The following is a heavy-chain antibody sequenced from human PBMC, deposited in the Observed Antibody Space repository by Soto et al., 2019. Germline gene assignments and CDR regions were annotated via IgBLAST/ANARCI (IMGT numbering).Heavy chain of an antibody. CDR1: GGSISSYY. CDR2: IYYSGST. D-gene: IGHD3-3*01. V-gene: IGHV4-59*08. Sequence: PSETLSLTCTVSGGSISSYYWSWIRQPPGKGLEWIGYIYYSGSTNYNPSLKSRVTISVDTSKNQFSLKLSSVTAADTAVYYCARSLRFLEWYNDYWGQGTLVTVSS. CDR3: ARSLRFLEWYNDY. J-gene: IGHJ4*02.